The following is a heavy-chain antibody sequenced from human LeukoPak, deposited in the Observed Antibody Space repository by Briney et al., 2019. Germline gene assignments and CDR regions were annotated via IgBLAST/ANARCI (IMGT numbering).Heavy chain of an antibody. CDR1: GYTFTSYG. Sequence: ASVKVPCKASGYTFTSYGISWVRQAPGQGLEWMGWISAYNGNTNYALKLRGRVTMTTDTSTSTAYMELRSLRSDDTAVYYCARKSGTYYYYYMDVWGRGSTVTVSS. J-gene: IGHJ6*03. CDR2: ISAYNGNT. D-gene: IGHD1-26*01. CDR3: ARKSGTYYYYYMDV. V-gene: IGHV1-18*01.